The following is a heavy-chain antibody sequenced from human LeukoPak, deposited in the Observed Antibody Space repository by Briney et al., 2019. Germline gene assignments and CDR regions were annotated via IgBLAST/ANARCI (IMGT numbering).Heavy chain of an antibody. Sequence: PGGSLRLSCAASGFIFNKHAMSWVRQAPGKGLEWVSGISGSGGSTDYADSVKGRFTISRDNSKNILYLQMNSLRAEDTAVYYCAKSQLRYFDWLSGFDYWGQGTLVTVSS. CDR1: GFIFNKHA. J-gene: IGHJ4*02. CDR3: AKSQLRYFDWLSGFDY. D-gene: IGHD3-9*01. CDR2: ISGSGGST. V-gene: IGHV3-23*01.